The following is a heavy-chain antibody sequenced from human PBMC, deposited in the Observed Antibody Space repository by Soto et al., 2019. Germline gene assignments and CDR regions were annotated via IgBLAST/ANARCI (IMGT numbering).Heavy chain of an antibody. Sequence: GASVKVSCKASGYTFTSYAMHWVRQAPGQRLEWMGWINAGNGNTKYSQKFQGRVTITRDTSASTAYMELSSLRSEDTAAYYCARRPPDSNYDYVWGSSGGIWGQGTMVTVSS. CDR3: ARRPPDSNYDYVWGSSGGI. J-gene: IGHJ3*02. V-gene: IGHV1-3*01. D-gene: IGHD3-16*01. CDR1: GYTFTSYA. CDR2: INAGNGNT.